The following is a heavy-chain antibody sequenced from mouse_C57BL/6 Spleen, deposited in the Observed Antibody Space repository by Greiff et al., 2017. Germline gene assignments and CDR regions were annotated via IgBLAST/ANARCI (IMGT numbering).Heavy chain of an antibody. V-gene: IGHV1-64*01. CDR3: ARGGYFDV. J-gene: IGHJ1*03. Sequence: VQLQQPGAELVKPGASVKLSCKASGYTFTSYWMHWVKQRPGQGLEWIGMIHPNSGSTNYNEKLKSKATLTVDKSSSTAYMQLSSLTSEDSAVYYCARGGYFDVWGTGTTVTVSS. CDR2: IHPNSGST. CDR1: GYTFTSYW.